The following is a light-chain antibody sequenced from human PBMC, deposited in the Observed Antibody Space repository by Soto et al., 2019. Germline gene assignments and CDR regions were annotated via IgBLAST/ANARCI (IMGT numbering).Light chain of an antibody. V-gene: IGKV1-16*01. CDR1: QSISKY. J-gene: IGKJ5*01. Sequence: DIQMTHSPSSLSASVGDRVTMTCRASQSISKYVNWYQHKPGKAPTVLIHAASSLQSGVPSRFSGSGSGTDFTLTISCLQSEDFATYYCQQYYSYPITFGQGTRLEIK. CDR3: QQYYSYPIT. CDR2: AAS.